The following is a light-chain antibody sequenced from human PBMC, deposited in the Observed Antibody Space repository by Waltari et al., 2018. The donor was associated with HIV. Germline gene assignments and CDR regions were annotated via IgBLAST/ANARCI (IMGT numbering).Light chain of an antibody. CDR2: RAS. Sequence: ILLMQSPDSLSLSPGETATLSCRASQAVNNDYLAWYQQRPGQAPRLLMYRASTRAAAIPDRFSGGGSGTDFTLTISSLEPDDFAVYYCHQYGDSSLMTFGRGTTVDL. CDR3: HQYGDSSLMT. V-gene: IGKV3-20*01. CDR1: QAVNNDY. J-gene: IGKJ3*01.